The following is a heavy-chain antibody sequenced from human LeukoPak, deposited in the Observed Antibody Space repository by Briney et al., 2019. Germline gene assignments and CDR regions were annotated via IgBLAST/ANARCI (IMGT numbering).Heavy chain of an antibody. Sequence: SETLSLTCTVSGGSISSYYWSWIWQPPGKGLEWIGYIYYSGSTNYNPSLKSRVTISVDTSKNQFSLKLSSVTAADTAVYYCARHGDSSGWYFDHSYYYYVMDVWGQGTTVTVTS. V-gene: IGHV4-59*08. CDR3: ARHGDSSGWYFDHSYYYYVMDV. CDR2: IYYSGST. D-gene: IGHD6-19*01. CDR1: GGSISSYY. J-gene: IGHJ6*02.